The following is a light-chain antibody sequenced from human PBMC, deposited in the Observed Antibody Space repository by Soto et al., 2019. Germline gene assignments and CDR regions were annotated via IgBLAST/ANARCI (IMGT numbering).Light chain of an antibody. J-gene: IGLJ1*01. V-gene: IGLV2-14*01. CDR1: SSDVGGYNY. CDR2: EVS. Sequence: QSVLTQPASVSGSPGQSITISCTGTSSDVGGYNYVSWYQQHPGKAPKLMIYEVSKWPSGVSDRFSGSMSGNTASLTISGLQAEDEADYYCSSYTSNSTPYVFGTGTKVTV. CDR3: SSYTSNSTPYV.